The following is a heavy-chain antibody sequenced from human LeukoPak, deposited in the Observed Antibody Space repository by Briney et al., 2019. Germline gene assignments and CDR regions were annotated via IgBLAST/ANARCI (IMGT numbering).Heavy chain of an antibody. V-gene: IGHV3-7*01. CDR2: IKQDGSEK. D-gene: IGHD4-17*01. CDR1: GFTFSSYW. J-gene: IGHJ4*02. Sequence: GGSLRLSCAAAGFTFSSYWMSWVRQAPGKGLEWVANIKQDGSEKYYVDSVKGRFTISRDNAKNSLYLQMNSLRAEDTAVYYCVRASLSTVTTLGSFFDYWGQGTLVTVSS. CDR3: VRASLSTVTTLGSFFDY.